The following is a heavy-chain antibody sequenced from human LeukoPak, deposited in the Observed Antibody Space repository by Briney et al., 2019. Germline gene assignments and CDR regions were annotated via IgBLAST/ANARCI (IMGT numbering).Heavy chain of an antibody. D-gene: IGHD6-19*01. CDR2: ISSSSSYI. Sequence: PGGSLRLSCAASGFTFSSYSMNWVRQAPGKGLEWVSSISSSSSYIYYADSVKGRFTISRENAKNSLYPQMNSLRAEDTAVYYCARDGFEFVAGMVGYGMDVWGQGTTVTVSS. CDR3: ARDGFEFVAGMVGYGMDV. CDR1: GFTFSSYS. J-gene: IGHJ6*02. V-gene: IGHV3-21*01.